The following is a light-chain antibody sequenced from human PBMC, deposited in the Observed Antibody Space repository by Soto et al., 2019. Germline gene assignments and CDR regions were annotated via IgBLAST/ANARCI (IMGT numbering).Light chain of an antibody. J-gene: IGLJ3*02. V-gene: IGLV1-51*01. CDR2: DNN. Sequence: QSVLTQPPSVSAAPGQRVTISCSGGSSNIGNNYVSWYQHFPGAAPKVLIYDNNQRPSGIPDRFSGSKSGTSATLAITGLHAGDEAEYYCGTWDFSLSGWVFGGGTKVTVL. CDR3: GTWDFSLSGWV. CDR1: SSNIGNNY.